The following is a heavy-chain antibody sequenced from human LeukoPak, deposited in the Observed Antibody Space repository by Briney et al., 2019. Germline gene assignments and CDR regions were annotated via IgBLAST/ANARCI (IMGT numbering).Heavy chain of an antibody. CDR2: IIPIFGAA. CDR1: GGTFSSYA. Sequence: SVKVSCKASGGTFSSYAISWVRQAPGQGLEWMGGIIPIFGAANYAQKFQGRVTITADESTSTAYMELSSLRSEDTAVYYCARLLNDYGDYILGYWGQGTLVTVSS. J-gene: IGHJ4*02. D-gene: IGHD4-17*01. V-gene: IGHV1-69*01. CDR3: ARLLNDYGDYILGY.